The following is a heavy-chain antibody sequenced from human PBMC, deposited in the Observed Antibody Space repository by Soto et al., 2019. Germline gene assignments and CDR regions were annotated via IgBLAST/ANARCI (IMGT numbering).Heavy chain of an antibody. J-gene: IGHJ4*02. CDR1: GYTFMNYG. Sequence: ASVKVSCKASGYTFMNYGISWVRQAPGHGLEWMGLIDLDIGDTKYAQKFQGRVTSTSDTSITTAYMELRGLRSDDTAVYYCALEPTGTAGFDYWGQGTLVTVSS. CDR2: IDLDIGDT. CDR3: ALEPTGTAGFDY. V-gene: IGHV1-2*02. D-gene: IGHD2-21*02.